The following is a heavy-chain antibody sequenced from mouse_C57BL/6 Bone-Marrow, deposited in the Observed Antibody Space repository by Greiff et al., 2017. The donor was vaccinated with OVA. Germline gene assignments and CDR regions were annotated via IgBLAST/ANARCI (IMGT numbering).Heavy chain of an antibody. J-gene: IGHJ3*01. CDR1: GYTFTSYG. Sequence: QVQLKQSGAELARPGASVKLSCKASGYTFTSYGISWVKQRPGQGLEWIGEIYPRSGNTYYNEKFKGKATLTADKSSSTAYMELRSLTSEDSAVYFCARALRQFAYWGQGTLVTVSA. D-gene: IGHD3-2*02. CDR3: ARALRQFAY. CDR2: IYPRSGNT. V-gene: IGHV1-81*01.